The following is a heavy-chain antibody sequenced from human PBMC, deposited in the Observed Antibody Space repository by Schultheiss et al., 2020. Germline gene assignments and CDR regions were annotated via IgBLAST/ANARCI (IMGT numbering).Heavy chain of an antibody. D-gene: IGHD3-9*01. CDR2: IYYSGST. J-gene: IGHJ4*02. V-gene: IGHV4-31*03. CDR1: GGSISSSGWY. Sequence: SQTLSLTCTVSGGSISSSGWYWNWIRQQPGKGLEWIGYIYYSGSTYYNPSLKSRVTISVDTSKNQFSLKLSSVTAADTAVYYCARAGNYDILTGHPAYFDYWGQGTLVTVSS. CDR3: ARAGNYDILTGHPAYFDY.